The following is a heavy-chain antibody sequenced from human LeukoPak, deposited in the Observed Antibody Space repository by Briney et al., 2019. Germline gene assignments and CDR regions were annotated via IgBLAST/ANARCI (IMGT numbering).Heavy chain of an antibody. J-gene: IGHJ4*02. D-gene: IGHD2-21*02. CDR1: GYSFTTYW. V-gene: IGHV5-51*01. CDR2: IYPGDSDT. Sequence: GESLKISCKGSGYSFTTYWIGWVSQMPGRGLEWMGIIYPGDSDTRYSPSFQGQVTISADKSISTAYLQWSSLKASDTAMYYCARTYCGGDCYYSYFDYWGQGTLVTVSS. CDR3: ARTYCGGDCYYSYFDY.